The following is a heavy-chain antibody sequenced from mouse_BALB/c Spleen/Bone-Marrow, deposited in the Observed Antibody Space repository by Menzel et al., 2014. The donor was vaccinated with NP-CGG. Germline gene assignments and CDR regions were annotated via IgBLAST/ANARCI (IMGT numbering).Heavy chain of an antibody. D-gene: IGHD3-1*01. CDR2: ISSAGSHT. CDR1: GFTFSWYA. CDR3: LRDSSGYFDN. J-gene: IGHJ2*01. V-gene: IGHV5-9-4*01. Sequence: EVNVVESGGGLVKPGGSLKLSCAASGFTFSWYAMSWVRPSPEKRLEWVAEISSAGSHTYYPDTVTGRFTISRDDAKNTLYPEMSRLRSEDTAMYYCLRDSSGYFDNWGQGTTLTVSS.